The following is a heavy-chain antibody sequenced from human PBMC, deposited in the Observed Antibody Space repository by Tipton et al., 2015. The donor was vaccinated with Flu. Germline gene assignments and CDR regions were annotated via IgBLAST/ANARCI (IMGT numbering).Heavy chain of an antibody. CDR1: GYTFTNYW. CDR2: IYAGDSDT. J-gene: IGHJ3*01. D-gene: IGHD3-10*01. V-gene: IGHV5-51*03. CDR3: ARSMFRGVTNDVFDF. Sequence: QLVQSGAEVKKAGESLKISCRGSGYTFTNYWIGWVRQTPEKGLEWMGLIYAGDSDTRYSTSFRGQVTISVDKSIDTAYLQWSNLKASDSAIYYCARSMFRGVTNDVFDFGGQGTLVTVSS.